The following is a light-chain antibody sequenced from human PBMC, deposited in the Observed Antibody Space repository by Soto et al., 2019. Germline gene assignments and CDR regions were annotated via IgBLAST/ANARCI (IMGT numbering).Light chain of an antibody. CDR3: QQSGDNPQWT. J-gene: IGKJ1*01. CDR2: AAS. Sequence: DIQMTQSPSSLSASVGDRVIIACRASQSIRKYLNWYQHKPGKVPTLLIYAASSLQSGVPSRFSGSGSGTEFTLTITSLQPEDFANYYCQQSGDNPQWTFGQGTKVDI. V-gene: IGKV1-39*01. CDR1: QSIRKY.